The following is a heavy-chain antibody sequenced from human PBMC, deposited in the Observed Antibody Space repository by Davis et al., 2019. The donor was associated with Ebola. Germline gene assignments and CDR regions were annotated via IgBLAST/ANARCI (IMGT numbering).Heavy chain of an antibody. Sequence: HTGGSLRLSCAASGFTFSSYWMHWVRHAPGKGLVWVSRINSDGSSTSYADSVKGRFTISRDNAKNTLYLQMNSLRAEDTAVYYCARAWYYYDSSGYYRAYYGMDVWGQGTTVTVSS. D-gene: IGHD3-22*01. CDR1: GFTFSSYW. J-gene: IGHJ6*02. CDR3: ARAWYYYDSSGYYRAYYGMDV. CDR2: INSDGSST. V-gene: IGHV3-74*01.